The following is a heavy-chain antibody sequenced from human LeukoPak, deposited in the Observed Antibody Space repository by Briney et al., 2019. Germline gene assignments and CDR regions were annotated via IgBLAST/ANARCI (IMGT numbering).Heavy chain of an antibody. CDR1: GFTFSSYA. CDR2: ISGSDGST. J-gene: IGHJ6*03. D-gene: IGHD3-9*01. CDR3: AKELYYDILTGYYNSYYMDV. V-gene: IGHV3-23*01. Sequence: PGGSLRLSCAASGFTFSSYAMSWVRQAPGKGLEWVSAISGSDGSTYYADSVKGRFTISRDNSKNTLYLQMNSLRAEDTAVYYCAKELYYDILTGYYNSYYMDVWGKGTTVTISS.